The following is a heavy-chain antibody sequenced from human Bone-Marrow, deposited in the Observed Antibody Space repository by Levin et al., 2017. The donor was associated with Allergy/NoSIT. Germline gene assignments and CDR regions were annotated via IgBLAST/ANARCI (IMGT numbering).Heavy chain of an antibody. J-gene: IGHJ4*02. CDR1: GFTFSSYA. Sequence: HPGGSLRLSCAASGFTFSSYAMHWVRQAPGKGLEWVAVISYDGSNKYYADSVKGRFTISRDNSKNTLYLQMNSLRAEDTAVYYCASPAEQQLDYFDYWGQGTLVTVSS. CDR3: ASPAEQQLDYFDY. V-gene: IGHV3-30-3*01. CDR2: ISYDGSNK. D-gene: IGHD6-13*01.